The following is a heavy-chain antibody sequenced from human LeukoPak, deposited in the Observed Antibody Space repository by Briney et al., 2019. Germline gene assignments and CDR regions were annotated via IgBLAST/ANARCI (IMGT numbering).Heavy chain of an antibody. CDR3: AKEGYAGSGTSFQYYFDY. Sequence: GGSLRLSCAPSGFTFSNYGMHWVRQAPGKGLKWVAFIRYDGATKFYADSARGRFSISRDDSKNTVFLQMNSLRGDDTAVYYCAKEGYAGSGTSFQYYFDYWGQGTLVTVSS. CDR1: GFTFSNYG. V-gene: IGHV3-30*02. J-gene: IGHJ4*02. CDR2: IRYDGATK. D-gene: IGHD3-10*01.